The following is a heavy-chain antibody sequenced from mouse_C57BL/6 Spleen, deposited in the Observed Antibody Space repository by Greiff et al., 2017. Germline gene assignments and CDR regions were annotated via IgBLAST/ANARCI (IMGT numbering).Heavy chain of an antibody. J-gene: IGHJ1*03. CDR3: ASSLPFYWYFDV. CDR1: GFTFTDYY. V-gene: IGHV7-3*01. CDR2: IRNKANGYTT. Sequence: EVQRVESGGGLVQPGGSLSLSCAASGFTFTDYYMSWVRQPPGKALEWLGFIRNKANGYTTEYSASVKGRFTISRDNSQSILYLQMNALRAEDSATYYCASSLPFYWYFDVWGTGTTVTVSS.